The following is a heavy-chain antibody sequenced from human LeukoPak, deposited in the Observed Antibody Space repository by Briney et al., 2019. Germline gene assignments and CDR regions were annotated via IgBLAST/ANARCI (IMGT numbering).Heavy chain of an antibody. J-gene: IGHJ4*02. Sequence: SETLSLTCAVYGGPFSDYSWSWIRQPPGKGLEGIGEINHSGGTNHHSSLMSRVIMSVDTYKNQFSLKVSSVTAADTAVYYCARLESSPDYWGQGTLVTVSS. CDR1: GGPFSDYS. V-gene: IGHV4-34*01. CDR3: ARLESSPDY. CDR2: INHSGGT.